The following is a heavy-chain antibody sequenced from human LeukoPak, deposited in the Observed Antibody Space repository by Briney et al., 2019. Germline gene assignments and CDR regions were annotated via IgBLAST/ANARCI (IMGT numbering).Heavy chain of an antibody. CDR1: GFTFSSYA. V-gene: IGHV3-23*01. D-gene: IGHD3-10*01. CDR2: ISSSGGST. J-gene: IGHJ4*02. CDR3: AKARGRITMVRGVFDY. Sequence: AGGSLRLSCAASGFTFSSYAMSWVRQAPGKGLEWVSAISSSGGSTYYADSVKGRFTISRDSSKNTLYLQMNSLRAEDTAVYYCAKARGRITMVRGVFDYWGQGTLVTVSS.